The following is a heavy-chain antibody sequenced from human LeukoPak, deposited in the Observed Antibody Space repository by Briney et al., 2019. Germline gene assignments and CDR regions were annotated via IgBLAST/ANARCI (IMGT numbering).Heavy chain of an antibody. V-gene: IGHV3-21*01. D-gene: IGHD6-19*01. J-gene: IGHJ6*02. CDR3: SWSKLIAVADTSPESYFYGMDV. CDR2: ISSSSSNI. Sequence: GGSLRLFCADSGFTFSTYTMNWVRQAPRKGLAWVASISSSSSNIYYADSVRGRFTISRDNAKNSLYLQMNSLRAEDTAVYFCSWSKLIAVADTSPESYFYGMDVWGQGTTVTVSS. CDR1: GFTFSTYT.